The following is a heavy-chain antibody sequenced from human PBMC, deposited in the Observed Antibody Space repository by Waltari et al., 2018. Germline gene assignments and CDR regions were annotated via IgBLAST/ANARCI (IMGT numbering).Heavy chain of an antibody. D-gene: IGHD5-18*01. CDR2: INAGNGNT. CDR3: ARAVDTAMVTWVWFDP. J-gene: IGHJ5*02. CDR1: GYTFTSYA. Sequence: QVQLVQSGAEVKKPGASVKVSCKASGYTFTSYAMHWVRQAPGQRLEWMGWINAGNGNTKYSQKFQGRVTITRDTSASTAYMELSSLRSEDTAVYYCARAVDTAMVTWVWFDPWGQGTLVTVSS. V-gene: IGHV1-3*01.